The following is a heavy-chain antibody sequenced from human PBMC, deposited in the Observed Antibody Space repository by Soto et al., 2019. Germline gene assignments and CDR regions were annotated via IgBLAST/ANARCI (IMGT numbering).Heavy chain of an antibody. CDR2: INYSGST. J-gene: IGHJ4*02. D-gene: IGHD2-8*01. CDR3: ASNEGIRD. V-gene: IGHV4-59*01. CDR1: GGSISSNY. Sequence: QVQLQESGPGLVKPSETLSLTCTVSGGSISSNYWNWIRQPPGKALEWIGYINYSGSTNYNPSLKSRVTISVDTSRNQFSLKLSSVTAADTAVYYCASNEGIRDWGQGTLVTVSS.